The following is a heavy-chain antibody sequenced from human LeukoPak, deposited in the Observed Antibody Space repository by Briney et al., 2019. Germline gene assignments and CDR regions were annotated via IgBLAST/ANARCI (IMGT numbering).Heavy chain of an antibody. CDR2: IKQDGGEK. V-gene: IGHV3-7*01. D-gene: IGHD3-10*01. Sequence: PGGSLTLSCAASGFTFSGYWMSWLRQAPGKGLEWVANIKQDGGEKYYVDSVKGRFTISRDNAKNSLYLQMNSLRAEDTAVYYCARDRGFGQADVWAKGPRSPSPQ. CDR1: GFTFSGYW. CDR3: ARDRGFGQADV. J-gene: IGHJ6*04.